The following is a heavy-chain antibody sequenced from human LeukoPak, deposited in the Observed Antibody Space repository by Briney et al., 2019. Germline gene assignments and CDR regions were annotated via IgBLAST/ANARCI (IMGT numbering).Heavy chain of an antibody. Sequence: GGSLRLSCAASGFTFSSYCMNWVRRTPGKGLEWVASIKHDGSEKYYVDSVRGRFTISRDNTMNSLYLQMSSLRAEDTAVYYCASTRRDGYNSFDYWGQGTLVTVSS. J-gene: IGHJ4*02. D-gene: IGHD5-24*01. CDR3: ASTRRDGYNSFDY. CDR2: IKHDGSEK. CDR1: GFTFSSYC. V-gene: IGHV3-7*01.